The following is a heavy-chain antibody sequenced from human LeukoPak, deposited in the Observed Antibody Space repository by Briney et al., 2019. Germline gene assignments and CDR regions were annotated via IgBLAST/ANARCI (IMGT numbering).Heavy chain of an antibody. J-gene: IGHJ4*02. V-gene: IGHV4-31*03. CDR2: IYYSGSTYYNPSLSGST. D-gene: IGHD3-22*01. CDR1: GGSISSGDYY. Sequence: SQTLSLTCTVSGGSISSGDYYWSWIRQLPGKGLEWIGYIYYSGSTYYNPSLSGSTYYNPSLKSRITISVDTSKNQFSLKLSSVTAADTAVYYCARAQPFYYYDSPGGYYFDYWGQGTLVTVSS. CDR3: ARAQPFYYYDSPGGYYFDY.